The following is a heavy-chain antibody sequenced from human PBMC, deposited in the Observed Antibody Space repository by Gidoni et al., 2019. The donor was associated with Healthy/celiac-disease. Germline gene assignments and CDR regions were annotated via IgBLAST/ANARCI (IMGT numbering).Heavy chain of an antibody. CDR3: ARDHIGNAGGGQEAGPTFDY. CDR1: GFTFSSYW. CDR2: IKQDGSEK. Sequence: EVQLVESGGGLVQPGGSLRLSCAASGFTFSSYWMSWVRQAPGKGLEWVANIKQDGSEKYYVDSVKGRFTISRDNAKNSLYLQMNSLRAEDTAVYYCARDHIGNAGGGQEAGPTFDYWGQGTLVTVSS. J-gene: IGHJ4*02. V-gene: IGHV3-7*01. D-gene: IGHD2-8*02.